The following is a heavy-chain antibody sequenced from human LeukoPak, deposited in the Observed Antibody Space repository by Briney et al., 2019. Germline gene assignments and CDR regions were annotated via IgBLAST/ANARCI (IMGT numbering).Heavy chain of an antibody. CDR2: IYYSGST. D-gene: IGHD5-12*01. CDR1: GGSISSSSYY. J-gene: IGHJ4*02. CDR3: ARVSSLVPNPPGFDY. Sequence: SETLSLTCTVSGGSISSSSYYWGWIRQPPGKGLEWIGSIYYSGSTYYNPSPKSRVTISVDTSKNQFSLKLSSVTAADTAVYYCARVSSLVPNPPGFDYWGQGTLVAVSS. V-gene: IGHV4-39*01.